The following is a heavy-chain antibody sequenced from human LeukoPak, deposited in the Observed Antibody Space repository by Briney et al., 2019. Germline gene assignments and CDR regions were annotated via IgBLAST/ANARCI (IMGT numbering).Heavy chain of an antibody. CDR3: VRQFGGGYSFDY. Sequence: ASVKVSCKVSGYTLTELSMHWVRQAPGKGLEWMGIINPSGGSTSYAQKFQGRVTMTRDTSIYTAYMELSRLRSDDTAVYYCVRQFGGGYSFDYWGQGTLVTVSS. CDR2: INPSGGST. D-gene: IGHD1-26*01. V-gene: IGHV1-46*01. J-gene: IGHJ4*02. CDR1: GYTLTELS.